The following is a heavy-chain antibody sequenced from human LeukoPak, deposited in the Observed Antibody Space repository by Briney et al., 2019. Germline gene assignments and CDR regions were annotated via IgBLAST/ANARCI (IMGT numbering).Heavy chain of an antibody. V-gene: IGHV3-23*01. CDR3: ARDSSSWLY. J-gene: IGHJ4*02. CDR1: GFTFSSYG. D-gene: IGHD2-2*01. Sequence: GGSLRLSCAASGFTFSSYGMSWVRQAPGKGLEWVSAISGSGGSTYYADSVKGRFTISRDNAKNSLYLQMDSLRAEDTGVYYCARDSSSWLYWGQGALVTVSS. CDR2: ISGSGGST.